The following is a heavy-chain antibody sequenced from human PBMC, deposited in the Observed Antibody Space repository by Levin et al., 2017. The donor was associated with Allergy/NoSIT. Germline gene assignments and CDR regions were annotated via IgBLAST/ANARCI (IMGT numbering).Heavy chain of an antibody. J-gene: IGHJ4*02. CDR1: GDSISRISNY. CDR2: AHYSGRN. CDR3: ARHVPWGGDEDVLTGYYLPK. D-gene: IGHD3-9*01. V-gene: IGHV4-39*01. Sequence: SETLSLTCTVSGDSISRISNYWGWIRQPPGRGLEWIGSAHYSGRNYFNPSLKSRVTFSIDTSKNHFSLKLSSVTAAVTALYYCARHVPWGGDEDVLTGYYLPKWGQGTLVTVSS.